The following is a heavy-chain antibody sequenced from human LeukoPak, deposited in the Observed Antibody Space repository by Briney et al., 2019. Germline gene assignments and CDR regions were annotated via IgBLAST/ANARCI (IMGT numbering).Heavy chain of an antibody. CDR2: TSSSDAGT. D-gene: IGHD6-13*01. CDR3: AKARATSSSWYIAPFDY. J-gene: IGHJ4*02. Sequence: PGGSLRLSCAASGFTLSTYAMSWVRQTPGKGLEWVAATSSSDAGTYHADSVRGRFTISRDNSKNTLYLQMNSLRAEDAAVYYCAKARATSSSWYIAPFDYWGQGTLVTVSS. CDR1: GFTLSTYA. V-gene: IGHV3-23*01.